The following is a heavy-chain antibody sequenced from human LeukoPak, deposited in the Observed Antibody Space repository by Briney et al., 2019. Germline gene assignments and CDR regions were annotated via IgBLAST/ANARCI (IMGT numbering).Heavy chain of an antibody. V-gene: IGHV3-30*04. Sequence: GRTLRLSCAASGFTFSSYAMYWVRQAPGKGLEWVALISYDGSNKYYADSVKGRFTISRDNSKNTLYLRMNSLRTEDTAVYYCARDGLRSYYFDYWGQGTLVTVSS. CDR2: ISYDGSNK. CDR1: GFTFSSYA. J-gene: IGHJ4*02. CDR3: ARDGLRSYYFDY.